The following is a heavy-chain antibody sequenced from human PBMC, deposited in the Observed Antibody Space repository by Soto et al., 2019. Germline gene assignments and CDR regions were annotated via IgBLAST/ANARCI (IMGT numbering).Heavy chain of an antibody. V-gene: IGHV1-69*01. Sequence: QVQLVQSGAEVKKPGSSVKVSCKASGGTFSSYAISWVRQAPGQGLEWMGGIIPICGTAHYAQKFQGRVTITADESTSTAYMELSSLRSEDTAVYYCARSIKPGSYDEVWFDPWGQGTLVTVSS. CDR3: ARSIKPGSYDEVWFDP. D-gene: IGHD1-26*01. CDR2: IIPICGTA. CDR1: GGTFSSYA. J-gene: IGHJ5*02.